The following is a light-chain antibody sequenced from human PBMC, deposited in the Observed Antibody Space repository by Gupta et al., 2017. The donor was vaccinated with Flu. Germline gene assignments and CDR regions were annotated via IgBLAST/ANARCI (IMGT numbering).Light chain of an antibody. CDR2: DDD. J-gene: IGLJ3*02. CDR3: QVWDTSTEHWL. CDR1: NIGRET. Sequence: SFVLTQTPSVSAAPGQTARIACGGDNIGRETVHWYQQKPGQAPVLVLYDDDFRPSGIPERFSGSNSGNTATRNIRRVEAGDEADDSCQVWDTSTEHWLFGGGTMLTVV. V-gene: IGLV3-21*02.